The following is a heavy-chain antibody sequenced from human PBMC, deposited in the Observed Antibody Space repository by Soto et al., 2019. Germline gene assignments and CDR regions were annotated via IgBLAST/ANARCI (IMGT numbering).Heavy chain of an antibody. CDR1: GGSFSGYY. Sequence: SETLSLTCAVYGGSFSGYYWSWIRQPPGKGLEWIGEINHSGSTNYNPSLKSRVTISVDTSENQFSLKLSSVTAADTAVDYCARGQARKRQQTLVWFDPSGQGTLVTVSS. D-gene: IGHD2-8*02. V-gene: IGHV4-34*01. CDR3: ARGQARKRQQTLVWFDP. J-gene: IGHJ5*02. CDR2: INHSGST.